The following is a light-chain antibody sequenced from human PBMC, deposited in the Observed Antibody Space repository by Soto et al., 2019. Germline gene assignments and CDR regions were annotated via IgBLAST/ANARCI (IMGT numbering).Light chain of an antibody. J-gene: IGKJ1*01. CDR3: QQYGNSPWT. CDR1: QTVRNSY. Sequence: ETVLTQSPGTLSLSPGARATLSCRASQTVRNSYVAWYQHKPGQAPRVLIHAAYSRTTGIPDRFSGSGSGTEFTLTISRLEPEDFAVYYCQQYGNSPWTFGQGTKVEI. V-gene: IGKV3-20*01. CDR2: AAY.